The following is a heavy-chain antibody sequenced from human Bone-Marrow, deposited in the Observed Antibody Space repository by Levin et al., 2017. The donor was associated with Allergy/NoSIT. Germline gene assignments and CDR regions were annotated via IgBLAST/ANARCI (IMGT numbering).Heavy chain of an antibody. CDR2: IIPIFGTA. CDR1: GGTFSSYA. CDR3: AFIPSPVVPAAHGLNFDY. Sequence: GASVKVSCKASGGTFSSYAISWVRQAPGQGLEWMGGIIPIFGTANYAQKFQGRVTITADESTSTAYMELSSLRSEDTAVYYCAFIPSPVVPAAHGLNFDYWGQGTLVTVSS. V-gene: IGHV1-69*13. J-gene: IGHJ4*02. D-gene: IGHD2-2*01.